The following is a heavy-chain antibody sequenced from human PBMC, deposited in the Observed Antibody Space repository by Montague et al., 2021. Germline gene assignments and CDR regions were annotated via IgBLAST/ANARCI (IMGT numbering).Heavy chain of an antibody. CDR2: SRNKANSYTT. CDR3: ATEGKLPGPDFDH. CDR1: GFSFSDYY. V-gene: IGHV3-72*01. J-gene: IGHJ4*02. D-gene: IGHD1-7*01. Sequence: SLRLSCAASGFSFSDYYVDWVRQAPGKGLEWVGRSRNKANSYTTDYAASVKGRFTISRDESKNSLYLQMNSLKTDDTAVYYCATEGKLPGPDFDHWGQGTLVTGSS.